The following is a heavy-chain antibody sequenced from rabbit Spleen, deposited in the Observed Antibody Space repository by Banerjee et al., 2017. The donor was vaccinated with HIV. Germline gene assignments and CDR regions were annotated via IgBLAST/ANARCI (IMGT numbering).Heavy chain of an antibody. V-gene: IGHV1S7*01. CDR3: ARETSSGWGVVSYYFNL. J-gene: IGHJ4*01. CDR1: GFTLSSYY. CDR2: IDPIFGNT. D-gene: IGHD4-1*01. Sequence: QLKESGGGLVQPGGSLKLSCKASGFTLSSYYMNWVRQAPGKGLEWIGYIDPIFGNTYYANWVNGRFTISSHNAQNTLYLQLSSLTAADTATYFCARETSSGWGVVSYYFNLWGQGTLVTVS.